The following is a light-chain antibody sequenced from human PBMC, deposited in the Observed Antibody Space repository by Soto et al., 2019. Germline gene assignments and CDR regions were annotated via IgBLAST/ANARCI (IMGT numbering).Light chain of an antibody. CDR3: QQYNSYPVT. V-gene: IGKV1-5*01. CDR1: QSISSW. J-gene: IGKJ4*01. Sequence: DIQMTQSPSTLSASVGDRVTITCRASQSISSWLAWYQQRPGRAPEVLIYDASSLESGVPSRFSGSGSGIEFTLTISSLQPDDFATYYCQQYNSYPVTFGGGTKVEIK. CDR2: DAS.